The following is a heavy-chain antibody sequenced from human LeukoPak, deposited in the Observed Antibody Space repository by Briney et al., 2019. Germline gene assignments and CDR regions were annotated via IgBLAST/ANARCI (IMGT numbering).Heavy chain of an antibody. Sequence: ASVKVSCKASGYTFTGYYMHWVRQAPGQGLAWMGWINPNSGGTNYAQKFQGRVTMTRDTSISTAYMELSRLRSDDTAVYYCAREGPYYDYVWGSYHNWFDPWGQGTLVTVSS. CDR1: GYTFTGYY. CDR3: AREGPYYDYVWGSYHNWFDP. V-gene: IGHV1-2*02. CDR2: INPNSGGT. J-gene: IGHJ5*02. D-gene: IGHD3-16*01.